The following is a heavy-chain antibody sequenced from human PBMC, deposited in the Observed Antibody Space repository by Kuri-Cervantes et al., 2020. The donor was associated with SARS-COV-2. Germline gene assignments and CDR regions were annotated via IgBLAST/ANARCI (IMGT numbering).Heavy chain of an antibody. D-gene: IGHD3-22*01. Sequence: ASVKVSCTGSGYTVTELSMHWVRQAPGKGLEWMGGFDPEYGEIIYAQKSQGRVTMTEDTSTDTEYMELSSLRSDDTAVYYCATVDYDSYGYSWHFDSWGHGTLVTVSS. CDR3: ATVDYDSYGYSWHFDS. CDR2: FDPEYGEI. CDR1: GYTVTELS. J-gene: IGHJ4*01. V-gene: IGHV1-24*01.